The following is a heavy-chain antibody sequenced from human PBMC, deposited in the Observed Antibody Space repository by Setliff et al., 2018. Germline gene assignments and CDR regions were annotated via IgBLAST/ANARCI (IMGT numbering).Heavy chain of an antibody. V-gene: IGHV3-7*03. Sequence: GGSLRLSCAASGFTFSSYWMSWVRQAPGKGLEWVANIKQDGSEKDYADSVKGRFTISRDNSKNTLYLQMNSLRAEDTAVYYCAEVPGAIVVVPAAAWFDPWGQGTLVTVSS. CDR1: GFTFSSYW. CDR3: AEVPGAIVVVPAAAWFDP. J-gene: IGHJ5*02. D-gene: IGHD2-2*01. CDR2: IKQDGSEK.